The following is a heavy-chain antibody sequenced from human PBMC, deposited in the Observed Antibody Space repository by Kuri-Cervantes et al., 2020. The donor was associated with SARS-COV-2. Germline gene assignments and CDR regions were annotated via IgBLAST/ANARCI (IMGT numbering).Heavy chain of an antibody. CDR3: AKQPGFVSRYFDL. CDR2: ISGSGGST. Sequence: GESLKISCAASGFTFSSYAMSWVRQAPGKGLEWVSAISGSGGSTYYADSVKGRFTISRDDSKNTLHLQMNSLRAEDTAVYYCAKQPGFVSRYFDLWGRGTLVTVSS. V-gene: IGHV3-23*01. CDR1: GFTFSSYA. J-gene: IGHJ2*01.